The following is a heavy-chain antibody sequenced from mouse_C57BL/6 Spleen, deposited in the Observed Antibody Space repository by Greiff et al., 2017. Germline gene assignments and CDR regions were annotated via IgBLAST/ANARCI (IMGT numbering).Heavy chain of an antibody. CDR1: GYTFTDYY. V-gene: IGHV1-76*01. CDR3: ARPGFAY. CDR2: IYPGSGNT. Sequence: VQLQQSGAELVRPGASVKLSCKASGYTFTDYYINWVKQRPGQGLEWIARIYPGSGNTYYTEKFKGKATLTADKSSSTAYMQLSSLTSEDSAVYFCARPGFAYWGQGTLVTVSA. J-gene: IGHJ3*01.